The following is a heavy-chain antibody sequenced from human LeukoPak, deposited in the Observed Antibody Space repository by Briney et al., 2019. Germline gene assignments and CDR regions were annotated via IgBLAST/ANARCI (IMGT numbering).Heavy chain of an antibody. CDR1: GYTFTDYY. Sequence: RASVKVSCTTSGYTFTDYYIHWVRQAPGQGLEWMAWINTYSGGANFAQKFQGRVTVTRDTSISTAYMELSRLRSDDTAVYYCARDPNAMVTSLFDYWGQGTLVTVSS. J-gene: IGHJ4*02. V-gene: IGHV1-2*02. CDR3: ARDPNAMVTSLFDY. D-gene: IGHD5-18*01. CDR2: INTYSGGA.